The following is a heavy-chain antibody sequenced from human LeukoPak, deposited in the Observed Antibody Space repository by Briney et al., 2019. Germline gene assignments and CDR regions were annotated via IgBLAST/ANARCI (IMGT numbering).Heavy chain of an antibody. CDR1: GFIFAAYA. Sequence: GGSLRLSCAASGFIFAAYAMHWVRQVPGNALEWVSVINGDGGRTFYADSVRGRFTISRDNSKNSLYLQMSGLRPEDTAFFYCAKATGHGDFRTDYWGQGTLVTVSS. D-gene: IGHD1-1*01. CDR3: AKATGHGDFRTDY. CDR2: INGDGGRT. J-gene: IGHJ4*02. V-gene: IGHV3-43*02.